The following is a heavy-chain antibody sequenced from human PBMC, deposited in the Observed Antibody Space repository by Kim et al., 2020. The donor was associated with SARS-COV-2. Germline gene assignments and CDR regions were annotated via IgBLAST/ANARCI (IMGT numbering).Heavy chain of an antibody. D-gene: IGHD1-7*01. V-gene: IGHV3-64D*06. CDR3: VKNWNSDH. J-gene: IGHJ5*02. CDR2: GGST. Sequence: GGSTYYADSEKGRFTISRDDPKNTRYLQMRLLRAEDTAVYYCVKNWNSDHWGQGTLVTVSS.